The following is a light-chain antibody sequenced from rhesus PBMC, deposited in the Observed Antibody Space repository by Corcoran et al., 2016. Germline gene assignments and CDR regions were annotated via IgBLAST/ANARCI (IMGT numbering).Light chain of an antibody. Sequence: DIQMTQSPSSLSASVGDRVTITCRASENVHNYLNWYQPKPGKAPKLLIYKASTLQSGVPSRFSGSGSGTVYTFTISSLQPEDVATYYCQHGYGTPFTFGPGTKLDIK. V-gene: IGKV1-74*01. CDR1: ENVHNY. J-gene: IGKJ3*01. CDR3: QHGYGTPFT. CDR2: KAS.